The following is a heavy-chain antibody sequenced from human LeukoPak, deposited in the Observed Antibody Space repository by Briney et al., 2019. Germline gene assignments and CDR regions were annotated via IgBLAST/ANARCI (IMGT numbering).Heavy chain of an antibody. J-gene: IGHJ4*02. Sequence: ASVKVFCKVSGYTLTELSMHWVRQAPGKGLEWMGGFDPEDGETIYAQKFQGRVTMTEDTSTDTAYMELSSLRSEDTAVYYCATESTLGPHFDYWGQGTLVTVSS. V-gene: IGHV1-24*01. D-gene: IGHD3-10*01. CDR1: GYTLTELS. CDR3: ATESTLGPHFDY. CDR2: FDPEDGET.